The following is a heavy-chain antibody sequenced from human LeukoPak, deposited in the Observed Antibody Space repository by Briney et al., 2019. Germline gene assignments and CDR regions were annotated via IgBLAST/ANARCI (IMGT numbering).Heavy chain of an antibody. CDR1: GFTFINAY. J-gene: IGHJ5*01. CDR3: TTDRGRTELPLFAS. V-gene: IGHV3-15*01. Sequence: GGSLRLSCATSGFTFINAYMGWARQAPGKGLEWVGRIKSKTDGGTTDNAAPVKGRFTISRDDSKSTLYLQMSSLKTEDTAVYYCTTDRGRTELPLFASWGQGTLVTVSS. D-gene: IGHD1-7*01. CDR2: IKSKTDGGTT.